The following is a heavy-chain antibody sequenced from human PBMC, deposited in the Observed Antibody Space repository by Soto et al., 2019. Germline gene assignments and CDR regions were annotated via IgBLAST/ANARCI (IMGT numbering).Heavy chain of an antibody. D-gene: IGHD3-22*01. Sequence: GGSLRLSCATSGFTFSSYGMNWVRQAPGKGLEWVSYISGSSINIFYAESVRGRFTISRDNAKNSLDLQMNSLRDEDTAVYYCARDRNYYDSSGYRGRALDIWGQGTKVTVSS. J-gene: IGHJ3*02. CDR2: ISGSSINI. CDR3: ARDRNYYDSSGYRGRALDI. V-gene: IGHV3-48*02. CDR1: GFTFSSYG.